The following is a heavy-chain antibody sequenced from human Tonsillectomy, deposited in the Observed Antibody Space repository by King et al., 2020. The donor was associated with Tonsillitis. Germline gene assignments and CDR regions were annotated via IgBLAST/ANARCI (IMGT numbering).Heavy chain of an antibody. V-gene: IGHV3-7*01. Sequence: VQLVESGGGLVQPGGSLRLSCAASGFTFSSYWMSWVRQAPGKGLEWVANIKQDGSEKYYVDSVKGRFTISRDNAKNSLYLQMNSLRAEDTAVYYCARNIFLSGYYPIYFYYWGQGTLVTVSS. CDR1: GFTFSSYW. J-gene: IGHJ4*02. CDR2: IKQDGSEK. D-gene: IGHD3-22*01. CDR3: ARNIFLSGYYPIYFYY.